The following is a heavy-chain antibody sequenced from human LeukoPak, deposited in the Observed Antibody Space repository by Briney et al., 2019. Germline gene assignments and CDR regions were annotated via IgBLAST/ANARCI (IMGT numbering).Heavy chain of an antibody. CDR1: GFTVSSNY. CDR3: ARLDCSRTSCYFDY. Sequence: GGSLRLSCAASGFTVSSNYMSWVRQAPGKGLEWVSVIYSGGSTYYADSVKGRFTISRDNAKNTLYLQMNSLRAEDTAVYYCARLDCSRTSCYFDYWGQGTLVTVSS. V-gene: IGHV3-53*01. CDR2: IYSGGST. D-gene: IGHD2-2*01. J-gene: IGHJ4*02.